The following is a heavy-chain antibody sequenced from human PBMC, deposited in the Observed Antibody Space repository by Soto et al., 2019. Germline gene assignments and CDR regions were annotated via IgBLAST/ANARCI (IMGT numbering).Heavy chain of an antibody. CDR1: GYTFTSYA. J-gene: IGHJ2*01. CDR2: INAGNGNT. Sequence: ASVKVSCKASGYTFTSYAMHWVRQAPGQRLEWMGWINAGNGNTKYSQKFQGRVTITRDTSASTAYMELSSLRSEDTAVYYCARGQSGYSYGYRFDWYFELWGRGTLVTVSS. V-gene: IGHV1-3*01. D-gene: IGHD5-18*01. CDR3: ARGQSGYSYGYRFDWYFEL.